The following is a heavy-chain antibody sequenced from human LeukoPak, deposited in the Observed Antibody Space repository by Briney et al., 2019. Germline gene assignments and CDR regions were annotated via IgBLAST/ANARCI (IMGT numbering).Heavy chain of an antibody. V-gene: IGHV4-31*03. CDR1: GGSISSDNYF. CDR3: AREVNEPASTDAFDI. CDR2: IYHSGSA. Sequence: SQTLSLTCTVSGGSISSDNYFWSWIRQHPGKGLEWLGYIYHSGSAYYNPSLKSRLTISVDTSKNQFSLKLNSVIAADTAVYYCAREVNEPASTDAFDIWAKGQWSPSLQ. D-gene: IGHD2-15*01. J-gene: IGHJ3*02.